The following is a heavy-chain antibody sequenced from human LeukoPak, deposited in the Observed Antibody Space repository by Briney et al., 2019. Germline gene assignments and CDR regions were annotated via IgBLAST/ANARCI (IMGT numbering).Heavy chain of an antibody. CDR3: ATAGYSSSSSLGYYYMDV. V-gene: IGHV1-24*01. J-gene: IGHJ6*03. CDR2: FDPEDGET. D-gene: IGHD6-6*01. CDR1: GYTLTELS. Sequence: ASVKVSCKVSGYTLTELSMHWVRQAPGKGLEWMGGFDPEDGETIYAQKFQGRVTMTEDTSTDTAYMELSSLRSEDTAVYYCATAGYSSSSSLGYYYMDVWGKGTTATVSS.